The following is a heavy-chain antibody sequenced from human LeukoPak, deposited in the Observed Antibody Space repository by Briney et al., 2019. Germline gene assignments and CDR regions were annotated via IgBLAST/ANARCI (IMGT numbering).Heavy chain of an antibody. Sequence: SETLSLTCAVQGGSFSGFFRTWMRQPPGKGPEWIGEINQSRGTNYNPSLKSRATISKDPSKNQFSLKLSSVTAADAAVYYCARAIAAAGTIGWFDPWGQGTLVTVSS. CDR1: GGSFSGFF. V-gene: IGHV4-34*01. CDR2: INQSRGT. J-gene: IGHJ5*02. D-gene: IGHD6-13*01. CDR3: ARAIAAAGTIGWFDP.